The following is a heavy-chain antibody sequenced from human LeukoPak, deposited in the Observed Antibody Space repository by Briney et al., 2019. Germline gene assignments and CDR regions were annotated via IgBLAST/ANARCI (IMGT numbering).Heavy chain of an antibody. J-gene: IGHJ4*02. V-gene: IGHV3-21*01. CDR3: AKQGVAMVRGVSFNDY. Sequence: GGSLRLSCAASGFTFSSYGMNWVRQAPGKGLEWVSSISSSGSYIYYADSVKGRSTISRDNAKNSLYLQMNSLRAEDTAVYYCAKQGVAMVRGVSFNDYWGQGTLVTASS. CDR2: ISSSGSYI. D-gene: IGHD3-10*01. CDR1: GFTFSSYG.